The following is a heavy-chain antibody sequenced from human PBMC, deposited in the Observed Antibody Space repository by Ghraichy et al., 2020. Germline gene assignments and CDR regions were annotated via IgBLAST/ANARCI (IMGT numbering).Heavy chain of an antibody. V-gene: IGHV4-34*01. CDR3: ARGTPPQHSGSYRTPRNWFDP. Sequence: SETLSLTCAVYGGSFSGYYWSWIRQPPGKGLEWIGEINHSGSTNYNPSLKSRVTISVDTSKNQFSLKLSSVTAADTAVYYCARGTPPQHSGSYRTPRNWFDPWGQGTLVTVSS. D-gene: IGHD1-26*01. CDR1: GGSFSGYY. J-gene: IGHJ5*02. CDR2: INHSGST.